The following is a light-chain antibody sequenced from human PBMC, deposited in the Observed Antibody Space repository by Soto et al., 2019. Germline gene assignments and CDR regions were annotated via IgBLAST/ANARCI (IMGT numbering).Light chain of an antibody. CDR1: QSVSTW. CDR3: HQYHIYPVT. J-gene: IGKJ4*01. Sequence: DIQMTQSPSTLSASVGDRVTITCRASQSVSTWLAWYQQKPGKAPKLLIHQASTLENAVPSRFSGSGSGTDFPLTISSVQPYDFATYYCHQYHIYPVTFGGGTKVEI. V-gene: IGKV1-5*03. CDR2: QAS.